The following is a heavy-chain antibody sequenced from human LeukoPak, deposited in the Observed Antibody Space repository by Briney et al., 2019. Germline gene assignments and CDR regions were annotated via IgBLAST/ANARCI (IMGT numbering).Heavy chain of an antibody. CDR3: AKVRGGDWDDAFDI. D-gene: IGHD2-21*02. CDR2: ISYDGSNK. Sequence: GRSLRLSCAASGFTFSSYGMHWVRQAPGKGLEGVAVISYDGSNKYYADSVKGRFTISRDNSKNTLYLQMNSLRAEDTAVYYCAKVRGGDWDDAFDIWGQGTMITVSS. J-gene: IGHJ3*02. V-gene: IGHV3-30*18. CDR1: GFTFSSYG.